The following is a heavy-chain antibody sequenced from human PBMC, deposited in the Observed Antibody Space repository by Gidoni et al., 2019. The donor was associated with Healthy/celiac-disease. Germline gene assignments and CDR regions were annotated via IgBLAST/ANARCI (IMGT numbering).Heavy chain of an antibody. Sequence: QVQLVESGGGVVQPGRCRRHSCAASGFTFSSYGMHWVRQAPGKGLEWVAVIWYDGSNKDYADSVKGRFTISRDNSKNRLYLQMNSRRAEDTAVYYCARDVEPDYYMDVWGKGTTVTVSS. CDR1: GFTFSSYG. CDR2: IWYDGSNK. CDR3: ARDVEPDYYMDV. J-gene: IGHJ6*03. V-gene: IGHV3-33*01.